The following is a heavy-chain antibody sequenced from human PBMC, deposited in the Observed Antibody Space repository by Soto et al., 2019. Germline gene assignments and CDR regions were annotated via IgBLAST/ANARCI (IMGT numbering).Heavy chain of an antibody. Sequence: GGSLRLSCAASGFTFSSYWMHWVRQAPGKGLVWVSRINRDGSSTSYADSVKGRFTISRDNAKNTLYLQMNSLRAEDTAVYYCARERIAAAGRNWFDPWGQGT. CDR2: INRDGSST. CDR1: GFTFSSYW. J-gene: IGHJ5*02. CDR3: ARERIAAAGRNWFDP. D-gene: IGHD6-13*01. V-gene: IGHV3-74*01.